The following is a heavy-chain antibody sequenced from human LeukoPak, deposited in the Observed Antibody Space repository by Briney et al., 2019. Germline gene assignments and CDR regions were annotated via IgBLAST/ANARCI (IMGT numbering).Heavy chain of an antibody. CDR1: GYTFTNYA. CDR2: ISGYNGNT. CDR3: ARGRWGSIAAAGTNRPWFDP. J-gene: IGHJ5*02. D-gene: IGHD6-13*01. Sequence: ASVKVSCKASGYTFTNYAITWVRQAPGQGLECMGWISGYNGNTNYAQKLQGRVTMTTDTSTSTAYIELRSLRSDDTAVYYCARGRWGSIAAAGTNRPWFDPWGQGTLVTVSS. V-gene: IGHV1-18*01.